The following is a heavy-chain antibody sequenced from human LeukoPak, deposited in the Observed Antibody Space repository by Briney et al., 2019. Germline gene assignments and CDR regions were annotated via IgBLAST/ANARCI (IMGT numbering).Heavy chain of an antibody. V-gene: IGHV3-33*08. CDR2: IWYDGSNK. J-gene: IGHJ4*02. CDR1: GFTFSHYA. CDR3: AREFQSGSCDY. Sequence: GGSLRLSCAASGFTFSHYAMHWVRQAPGKGLEWVAVIWYDGSNKYYADSVKGRFTISRDNSKNTLYLQMNSLRAEDTAVYYCAREFQSGSCDYWGQGTLVTVSS. D-gene: IGHD1-26*01.